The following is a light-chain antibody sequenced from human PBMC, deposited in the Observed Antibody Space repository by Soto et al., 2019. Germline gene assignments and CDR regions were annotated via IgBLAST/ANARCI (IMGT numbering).Light chain of an antibody. J-gene: IGKJ4*01. CDR3: QQRSNWPST. CDR2: DAS. CDR1: QSVSSY. Sequence: EIVLPQSPATLSLSPGDRATLSCRASQSVSSYLAWYHQKPGQAPRLLIYDASNRATGIPARFSGSGSGTDFTLTITTLEPEDFAVYYCQQRSNWPSTFGGGTKVESK. V-gene: IGKV3-11*01.